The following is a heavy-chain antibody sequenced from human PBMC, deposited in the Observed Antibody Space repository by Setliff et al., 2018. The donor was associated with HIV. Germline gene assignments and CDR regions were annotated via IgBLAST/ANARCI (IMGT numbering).Heavy chain of an antibody. CDR2: INAGNGNT. Sequence: ASVKVSCKTSGYTFTSHTLQWVRQAPGQGLEWMGWINAGNGNTKYSQKLQGRVSMTTDTSTSTAYMELSTLRSEDTAVYFCARDGGYSGHQWFGDAFDIWGQRTMVTVSS. CDR1: GYTFTSHT. J-gene: IGHJ3*02. CDR3: ARDGGYSGHQWFGDAFDI. D-gene: IGHD5-12*01. V-gene: IGHV1-3*01.